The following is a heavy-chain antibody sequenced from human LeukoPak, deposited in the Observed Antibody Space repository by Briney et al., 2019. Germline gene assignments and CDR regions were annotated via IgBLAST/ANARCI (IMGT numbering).Heavy chain of an antibody. D-gene: IGHD3-22*01. CDR3: ARDLAATHYYDSSTSSDY. J-gene: IGHJ4*02. Sequence: ASVKVSCKASGYTFTSYGISWVRQAPGQGLEWMGWISAYNGNTNYAQKLQGRVTMTTDTSTSTAYMELRSLISDDTAVYYCARDLAATHYYDSSTSSDYWGQGTLVTVSS. CDR2: ISAYNGNT. V-gene: IGHV1-18*01. CDR1: GYTFTSYG.